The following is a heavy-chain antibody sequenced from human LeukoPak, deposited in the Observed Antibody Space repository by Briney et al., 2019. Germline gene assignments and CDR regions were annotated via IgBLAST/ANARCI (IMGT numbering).Heavy chain of an antibody. CDR1: GFTFSSYA. V-gene: IGHV3-23*01. J-gene: IGHJ6*03. CDR3: ARVPGPPYYYYYMDV. Sequence: GGSLRLSCAASGFTFSSYAMSWVRQAPGKGLEWVSAISGSGGSTYYADSVKGRFTISRDNSKNTLYLQMNSLRAEDTAVYYCARVPGPPYYYYYMDVWGKGTTVTVSS. D-gene: IGHD3-10*01. CDR2: ISGSGGST.